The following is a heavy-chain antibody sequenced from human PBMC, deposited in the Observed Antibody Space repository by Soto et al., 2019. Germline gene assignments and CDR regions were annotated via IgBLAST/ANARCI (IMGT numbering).Heavy chain of an antibody. D-gene: IGHD6-19*01. V-gene: IGHV3-30*18. CDR1: GFTFSDFG. CDR3: AQGTAVARQHFAN. J-gene: IGHJ4*02. CDR2: ISADGSDK. Sequence: QVQLVESGGGVVQPERSLRLSCATSGFTFSDFGMHWVRQAPGKGLEWVAAISADGSDKYYPGSVQGRSTISRDNTKNALYLQMNSLRTGDTAIYYCAQGTAVARQHFANWGQGTLVTVSS.